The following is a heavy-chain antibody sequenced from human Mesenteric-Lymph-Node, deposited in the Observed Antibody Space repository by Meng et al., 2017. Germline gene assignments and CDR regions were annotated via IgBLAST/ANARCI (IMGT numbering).Heavy chain of an antibody. D-gene: IGHD2-21*01. V-gene: IGHV3-66*01. CDR3: ASRDIYSFDF. J-gene: IGHJ4*02. CDR1: GLTVSREY. Sequence: EVQLVESGGGLVQPGGSLSLACAASGLTVSREYMSWVRQVPGKGLEWVSLMYSGGTTSYADCVKGRFTILRDNSKNTLYLQMNNLRAEDTAIYYCASRDIYSFDFWGQGTLVTVSS. CDR2: MYSGGTT.